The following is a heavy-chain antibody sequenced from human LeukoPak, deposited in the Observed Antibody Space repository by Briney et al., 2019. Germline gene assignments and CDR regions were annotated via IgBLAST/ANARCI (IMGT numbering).Heavy chain of an antibody. J-gene: IGHJ1*01. V-gene: IGHV3-53*01. D-gene: IGHD2-15*01. CDR1: GFTVSANY. CDR3: ARDVYCSGGSCYQQ. CDR2: ISNDGNT. Sequence: PGGSRRLSCAAPGFTVSANYISWVRQAPGKGLEWVSVISNDGNTYYADSVKGRFTISRDISKNTLYLQMNSLRAEDTAVYYCARDVYCSGGSCYQQWGQGTLVTVSS.